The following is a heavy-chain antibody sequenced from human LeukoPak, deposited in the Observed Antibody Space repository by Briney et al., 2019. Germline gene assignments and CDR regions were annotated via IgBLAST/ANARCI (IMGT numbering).Heavy chain of an antibody. J-gene: IGHJ4*02. Sequence: GGSLRLSCAASGLTFDDYATHWVRQAPGKGLEWVSGISWNSGSIGYADPVKGRFTISRDNAKNSLYLQMNSLRAEDMALYYCAKGYCSSTSCYPFDYWGQGTLVTVSS. V-gene: IGHV3-9*03. CDR2: ISWNSGSI. D-gene: IGHD2-2*01. CDR3: AKGYCSSTSCYPFDY. CDR1: GLTFDDYA.